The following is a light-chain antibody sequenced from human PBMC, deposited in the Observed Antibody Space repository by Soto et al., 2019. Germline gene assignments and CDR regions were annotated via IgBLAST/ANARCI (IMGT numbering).Light chain of an antibody. Sequence: DILSTQSPGTLSLSPGESATLSCRASQSISTFLAWYQQKPGQAPRLLIYGASSRATGIPDRFSGSGSGTDFTLTISRLEPEDFAVYYCQQYGSSLWTFGQGTKVDIK. CDR1: QSISTF. CDR3: QQYGSSLWT. CDR2: GAS. V-gene: IGKV3-20*01. J-gene: IGKJ1*01.